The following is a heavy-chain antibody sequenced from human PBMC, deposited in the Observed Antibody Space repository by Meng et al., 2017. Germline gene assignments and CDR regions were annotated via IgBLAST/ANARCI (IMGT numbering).Heavy chain of an antibody. J-gene: IGHJ6*02. CDR3: ARTPEYSSSSFIHYYYYYGMDV. V-gene: IGHV1-69*05. Sequence: SVKISCKGSGYSFTSYWIGWVRQMPGKGLEWMGGIIPIFGTANYAQKFQGRVTITTDESTSTAYMELSSLRSEDTAVYYCARTPEYSSSSFIHYYYYYGMDVWGQGTPVTVSS. D-gene: IGHD6-6*01. CDR2: IIPIFGTA. CDR1: GYSFTSYW.